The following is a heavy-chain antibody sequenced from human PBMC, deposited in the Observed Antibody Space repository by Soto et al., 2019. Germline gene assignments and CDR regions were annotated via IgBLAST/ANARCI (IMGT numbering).Heavy chain of an antibody. V-gene: IGHV1-18*04. Sequence: ASVKVSCKASGYTFTSYGISWVRQAPGQGLEWMGWISAYNGNTNYAQKLQGRVTMTTDTSTCTAYMELRSLRSDDTAVYYCARAPRFGAQDYYGMDVWGQGTTVTVSS. D-gene: IGHD3-3*01. J-gene: IGHJ6*02. CDR1: GYTFTSYG. CDR3: ARAPRFGAQDYYGMDV. CDR2: ISAYNGNT.